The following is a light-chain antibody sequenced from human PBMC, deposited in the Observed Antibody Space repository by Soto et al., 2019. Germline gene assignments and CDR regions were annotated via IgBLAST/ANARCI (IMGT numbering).Light chain of an antibody. CDR1: SSDVGNYNY. V-gene: IGLV2-14*01. J-gene: IGLJ3*02. CDR2: QVS. Sequence: QSALTQPASVSGSPGQSITISCTGTSSDVGNYNYVSWYQQHPGKAPQLMIFQVSNRASGVPDRFSGSGSGTDFTLKISRVEAEDVGVYYCMQALQTPPWTFGQGTK. CDR3: MQALQTPPWT.